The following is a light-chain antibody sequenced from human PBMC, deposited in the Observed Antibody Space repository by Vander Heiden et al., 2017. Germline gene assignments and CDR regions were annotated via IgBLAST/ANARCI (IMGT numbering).Light chain of an antibody. CDR3: QQSDSTPYT. V-gene: IGKV1-39*01. J-gene: IGKJ1*01. CDR2: GAS. Sequence: DIQMTQSPSSMSSSLRDRVTITCRASEGISSYLNWYQQKPGKAPKLLIYGASSLQSGVPARFSGSGARTDFTLTISSLQPEDFATYYCQQSDSTPYTFGQGTKVEIK. CDR1: EGISSY.